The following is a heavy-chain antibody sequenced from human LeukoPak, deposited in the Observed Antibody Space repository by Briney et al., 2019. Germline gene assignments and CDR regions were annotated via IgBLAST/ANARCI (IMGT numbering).Heavy chain of an antibody. D-gene: IGHD3-10*01. CDR2: INPSGGST. CDR3: ARGPRITLVRGGQWYYYMDV. J-gene: IGHJ6*03. CDR1: GYTFTSYY. Sequence: ASVKVSCKASGYTFTSYYIHWVRQAPGQGLEWMGLINPSGGSTNYAQKFQGRVTMTRDTSTSTVYMELSSLRSEDTAVSYCARGPRITLVRGGQWYYYMDVWGKGTTVTISS. V-gene: IGHV1-46*01.